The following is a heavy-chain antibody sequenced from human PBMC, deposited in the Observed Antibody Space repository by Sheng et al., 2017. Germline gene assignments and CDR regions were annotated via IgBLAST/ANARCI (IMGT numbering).Heavy chain of an antibody. Sequence: QVQLVQSGAEVKKPGSSVKVSCEASGANFNSFIISWVRQAPGQGLQWMGAVIPILDTTHYARTFQGRVTITADKSRRTAYMELSRLRDDDTAVYYCAREVPVVVRIVGGGSVDVWGQGPRS. CDR3: AREVPVVVRIVGGGSVDV. D-gene: IGHD2-15*01. CDR1: GANFNSFI. J-gene: IGHJ6*02. CDR2: VIPILDTT. V-gene: IGHV1-69*10.